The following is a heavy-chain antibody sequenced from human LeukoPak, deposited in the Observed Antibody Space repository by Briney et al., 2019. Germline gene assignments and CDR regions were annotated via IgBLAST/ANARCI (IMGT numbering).Heavy chain of an antibody. CDR3: ARVMRYTSGSIDY. D-gene: IGHD6-19*01. V-gene: IGHV3-64*01. J-gene: IGHJ4*02. CDR2: ITSNGDRI. CDR1: GXNFSSYT. Sequence: GGSLRLSCAASGXNFSSYTMHWVRQAPGKGLEYVSAITSNGDRIYYGNSVKGRFTISRDNSKNTLYLQMDSLRAEDMAVYYCARVMRYTSGSIDYWGQGTLVTVSS.